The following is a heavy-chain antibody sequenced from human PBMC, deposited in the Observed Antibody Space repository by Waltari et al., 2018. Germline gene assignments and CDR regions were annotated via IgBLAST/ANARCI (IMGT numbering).Heavy chain of an antibody. V-gene: IGHV4-34*01. CDR3: ARIPRLVPSRYYYYYGMDV. CDR1: GGSFSGYY. Sequence: QVQLQQWGAGLLKPSETLSLTCAVYGGSFSGYYWSWIRQPPGKGLEWIGEINHSGSTNYNPSLKSRVTISVDTSKNQFSLKLSSVTAADTAVYYCARIPRLVPSRYYYYYGMDVWGQGTMVTVSS. CDR2: INHSGST. D-gene: IGHD6-6*01. J-gene: IGHJ6*02.